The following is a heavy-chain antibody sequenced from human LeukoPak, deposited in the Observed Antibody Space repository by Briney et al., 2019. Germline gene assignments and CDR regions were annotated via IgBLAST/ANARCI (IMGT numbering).Heavy chain of an antibody. CDR1: GGSFSGYY. CDR3: ARGRKVATSKMGMDV. J-gene: IGHJ6*02. V-gene: IGHV4-34*01. CDR2: INHSGST. D-gene: IGHD2-21*02. Sequence: SETLSLTCAAYGGSFSGYYWSWIRQPPGKGLEWIGEINHSGSTNYNPSLKSRVTISVDTSKNQFSLKLSSVTAADTAVYYCARGRKVATSKMGMDVWGQGTTVTVSS.